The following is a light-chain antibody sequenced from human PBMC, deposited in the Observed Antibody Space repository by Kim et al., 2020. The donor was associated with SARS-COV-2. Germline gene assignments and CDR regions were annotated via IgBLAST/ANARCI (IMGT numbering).Light chain of an antibody. CDR3: QQYGSSPYT. V-gene: IGKV3-20*01. CDR2: GAS. CDR1: QSVSSNY. J-gene: IGKJ2*01. Sequence: LSPGESATPSCRASQSVSSNYFAWYQQKPGQAPRLLVYGASTRPAGIPDRFTGSGSGTDFTLTINRLEPEDFAVYYCQQYGSSPYTFGQGTKLEI.